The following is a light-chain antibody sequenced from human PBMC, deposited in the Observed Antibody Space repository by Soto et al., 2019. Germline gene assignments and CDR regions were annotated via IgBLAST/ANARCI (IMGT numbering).Light chain of an antibody. CDR1: SSDVGSYNL. CDR2: EGS. CDR3: CLYARSGTYV. V-gene: IGLV2-23*01. Sequence: QSALTQPASVSGSPGQSITIACTGASSDVGSYNLVSWYQQRPGKAPKLIIYEGSKRPSGVSIRFSASKSGNTASLTISGLQAEDESDYYCCLYARSGTYVFGTGTKLTVL. J-gene: IGLJ1*01.